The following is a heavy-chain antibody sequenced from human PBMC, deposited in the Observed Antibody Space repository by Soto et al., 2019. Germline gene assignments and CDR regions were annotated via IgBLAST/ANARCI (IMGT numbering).Heavy chain of an antibody. J-gene: IGHJ5*02. CDR3: AAALIVAVEGSPGYGWLDP. V-gene: IGHV1-69*01. D-gene: IGHD5-18*01. CDR2: VIPDFQTT. Sequence: QVRLVQSEAAVKKPGAAGKVSCKASGGSFNLRTEAITGVRQAPGPGLEWRGGVIPDFQTTDYSQKFRERVTITADEASNTAVLELKSLRVDDTAFYYCAAALIVAVEGSPGYGWLDPWGQGTLISVSS. CDR1: GGSFNLRTEA.